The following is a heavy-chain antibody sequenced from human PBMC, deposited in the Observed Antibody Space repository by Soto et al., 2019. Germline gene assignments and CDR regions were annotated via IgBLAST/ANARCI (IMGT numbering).Heavy chain of an antibody. D-gene: IGHD4-4*01. CDR1: GGSISSYY. CDR3: ARVVAGMTTVGTYYCYYLDV. V-gene: IGHV4-59*01. J-gene: IGHJ6*03. CDR2: IYYSGST. Sequence: SETLSLTCTVSGGSISSYYWSWIRQPPGKGLEWIGYIYYSGSTNYNPSLKSRVTISVDTSKNQFSLKLSSVTAADTAVYYCARVVAGMTTVGTYYCYYLDVWGKGTTVTVSS.